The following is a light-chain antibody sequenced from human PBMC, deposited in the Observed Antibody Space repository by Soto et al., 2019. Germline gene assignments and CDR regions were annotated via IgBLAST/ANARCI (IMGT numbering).Light chain of an antibody. J-gene: IGKJ1*01. V-gene: IGKV1-5*01. CDR2: EAS. CDR3: QQYNDHQWT. Sequence: DIQMTQSPSTLSASVGDRVTITCRPSQSVSTWLAWYQQKPGEAPNLLIYEASRLQSGVPSRFSGSASGREFTLTITDLQTDDVATYYCQQYNDHQWTFGQGTKVDI. CDR1: QSVSTW.